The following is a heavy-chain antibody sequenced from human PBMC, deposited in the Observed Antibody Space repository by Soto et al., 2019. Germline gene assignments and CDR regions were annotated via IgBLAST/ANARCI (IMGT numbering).Heavy chain of an antibody. V-gene: IGHV1-69*01. Sequence: QVQLVQSGAEVQKPGSSVKVSCKASGGTFSSYAISWVRQAPGQGLEWMGGIIPIFGTANYAQKFQGRVTITADESTSTAYMERSSLRSEDTAVYYCAREGLKIGGDVWGQGTTVTVSS. CDR3: AREGLKIGGDV. J-gene: IGHJ6*02. CDR1: GGTFSSYA. CDR2: IIPIFGTA. D-gene: IGHD2-15*01.